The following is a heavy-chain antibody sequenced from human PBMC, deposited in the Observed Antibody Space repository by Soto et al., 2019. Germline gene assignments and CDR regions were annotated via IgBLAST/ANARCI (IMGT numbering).Heavy chain of an antibody. D-gene: IGHD5-18*01. J-gene: IGHJ4*02. CDR3: AREEGGYSYGVIDY. Sequence: QVQLQQWGAGLLKPSETLSLTCAVYGGSFSGYYWSWIRQPPGKGLEWIGEINHSGSTNYNPSLKRRVTISVDTSKNQFSLKLSSVTAADTAVYYCAREEGGYSYGVIDYWGQGTLVTVSS. CDR2: INHSGST. V-gene: IGHV4-34*01. CDR1: GGSFSGYY.